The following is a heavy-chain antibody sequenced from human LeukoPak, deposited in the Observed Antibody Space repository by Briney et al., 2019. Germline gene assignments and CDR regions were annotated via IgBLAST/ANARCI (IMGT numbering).Heavy chain of an antibody. CDR3: AKDRVLGYGDYYFDY. CDR2: ISYDGSNK. Sequence: GGSLRLSCAASGFTFSSYGMHWVRQAPGKGLEWVAVISYDGSNKYYADSVKGRFTISRDNSKNTLYLQMNSLRAEDTAVYYCAKDRVLGYGDYYFDYWGQGTLATVSS. D-gene: IGHD4-17*01. V-gene: IGHV3-30*18. J-gene: IGHJ4*02. CDR1: GFTFSSYG.